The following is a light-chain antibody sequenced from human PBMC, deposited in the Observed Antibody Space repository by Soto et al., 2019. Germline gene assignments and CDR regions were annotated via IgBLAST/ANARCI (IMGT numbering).Light chain of an antibody. J-gene: IGKJ5*01. Sequence: EIVLTQSPGTLSLSPGERATLSCRASQSVSSNYLAWYQQKPGQAPRLLIYGASGRATGIPDRFSGSGSGTDFTLTISRLEPEDFAVYYCQQRSNWPITFGQGTRLENK. CDR3: QQRSNWPIT. CDR1: QSVSSNY. V-gene: IGKV3D-20*02. CDR2: GAS.